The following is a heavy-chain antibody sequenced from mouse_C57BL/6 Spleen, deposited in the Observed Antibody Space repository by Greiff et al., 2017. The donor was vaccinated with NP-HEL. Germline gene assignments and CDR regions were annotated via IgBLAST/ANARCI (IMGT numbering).Heavy chain of an antibody. Sequence: VKLMESGAELVKPGASVKISCKASGYAFSSYWMNWVKQRPGKGLEWIGQIYPGDGDTNYNGKFKGKATLTADKSSSTAYMQLSSLTSEDSAVYFCALYGNDVLYAMDYWGQGTSVTVSS. J-gene: IGHJ4*01. D-gene: IGHD2-2*01. CDR2: IYPGDGDT. V-gene: IGHV1-80*01. CDR3: ALYGNDVLYAMDY. CDR1: GYAFSSYW.